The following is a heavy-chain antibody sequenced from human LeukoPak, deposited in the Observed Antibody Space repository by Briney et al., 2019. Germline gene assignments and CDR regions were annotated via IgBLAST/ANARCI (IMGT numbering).Heavy chain of an antibody. CDR3: ARRLDYGDSGDY. J-gene: IGHJ4*02. V-gene: IGHV5-51*01. Sequence: GESLKISCKGSGYRFTAYWIAWVRQMPGKGLEWMGIIYPGDSDTRYSPSFQGQVTISADKSISTAYLQWSGLKASDTAMYYCARRLDYGDSGDYWGQGTLVTVSS. CDR2: IYPGDSDT. CDR1: GYRFTAYW. D-gene: IGHD4-17*01.